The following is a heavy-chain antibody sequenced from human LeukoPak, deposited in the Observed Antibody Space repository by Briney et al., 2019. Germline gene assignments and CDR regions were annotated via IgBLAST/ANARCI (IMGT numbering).Heavy chain of an antibody. D-gene: IGHD6-19*01. V-gene: IGHV1-69*05. Sequence: ASVKVSCKASGGTFSSYAISWVRQAPGQGLERMGGIIPIFGTANYAQKFQGRVTITTDESTSTAYMELSSLRSEDTAVYYCARAAPKPYSSGWYAFDYWGQGTLVTVSS. CDR2: IIPIFGTA. CDR1: GGTFSSYA. CDR3: ARAAPKPYSSGWYAFDY. J-gene: IGHJ4*02.